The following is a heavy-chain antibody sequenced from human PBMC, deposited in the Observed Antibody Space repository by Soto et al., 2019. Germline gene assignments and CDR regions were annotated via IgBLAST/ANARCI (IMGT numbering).Heavy chain of an antibody. CDR2: IYPGDSDT. D-gene: IGHD1-26*01. V-gene: IGHV5-51*01. CDR3: ARQVGPYYGMDV. Sequence: GESMKISCKGSGYNITSYLSGWVSQMPGKGLEWMGIIYPGDSDTRYSPSFQGQVTISADKSISTAYLQWSSLKASDTAMYYCARQVGPYYGMDVWGQGTTVTVSS. J-gene: IGHJ6*02. CDR1: GYNITSYL.